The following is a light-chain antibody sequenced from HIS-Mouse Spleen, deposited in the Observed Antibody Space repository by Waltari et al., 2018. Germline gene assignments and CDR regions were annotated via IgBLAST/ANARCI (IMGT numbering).Light chain of an antibody. CDR3: AAWDDSLNGYV. Sequence: QSVLTQPPSASGTPGQRVTISCSGSRSKIGSKTVNCYQQLPGTAPKLLIYSNNQRPSGVPDRFSGSKSGTSASLAISGLQSEDEADYYCAAWDDSLNGYVFGTGTKVTVL. J-gene: IGLJ1*01. V-gene: IGLV1-44*01. CDR1: RSKIGSKT. CDR2: SNN.